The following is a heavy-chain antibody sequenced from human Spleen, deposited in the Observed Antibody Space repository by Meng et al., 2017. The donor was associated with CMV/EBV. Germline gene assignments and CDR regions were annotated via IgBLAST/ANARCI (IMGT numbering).Heavy chain of an antibody. CDR2: IYTGGTT. CDR1: GFTVSSNY. V-gene: IGHV3-53*01. Sequence: LSLTCAASGFTVSSNYMSWVRQAPGKGLEWVSVIYTGGTTYYADSVKGRFTISRDNSKNTLYLQMNSLRAEDTAVYYCARGYYDSSGYYYVGYYYGMDVWGQGTTVTVSS. D-gene: IGHD3-22*01. J-gene: IGHJ6*02. CDR3: ARGYYDSSGYYYVGYYYGMDV.